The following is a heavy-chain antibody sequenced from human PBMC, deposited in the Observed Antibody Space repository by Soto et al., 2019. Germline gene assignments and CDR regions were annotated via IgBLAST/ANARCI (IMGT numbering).Heavy chain of an antibody. D-gene: IGHD3-3*01. CDR1: GFTFSSYS. CDR3: AGGLRFLDAFDI. CDR2: ISSSSSYI. Sequence: PGGSLRLSCAASGFTFSSYSMNWVRQAPGKGLEWVSSISSSSSYIYYADSVKGRFTISRDNAKNSLYLQMNSLRAEDTAVYYCAGGLRFLDAFDIWDQGTMVTVSS. J-gene: IGHJ3*02. V-gene: IGHV3-21*01.